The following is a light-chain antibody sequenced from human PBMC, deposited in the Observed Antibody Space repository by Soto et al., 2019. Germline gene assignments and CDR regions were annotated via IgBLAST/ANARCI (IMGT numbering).Light chain of an antibody. J-gene: IGLJ1*01. V-gene: IGLV1-47*01. CDR2: RNN. CDR3: AAWDDSLSVYV. Sequence: SVLTQPPSASGTPGQRVTISCSGSSSNIGSNYVYWYQQLPGTAPKLLIYRNNQRPSGVPDRFSGSKSGTSASLAISGLRSEDEADYYCAAWDDSLSVYVFGTGTKVTVL. CDR1: SSNIGSNY.